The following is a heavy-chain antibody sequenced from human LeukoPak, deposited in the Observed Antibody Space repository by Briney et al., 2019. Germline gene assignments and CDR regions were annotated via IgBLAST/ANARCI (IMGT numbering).Heavy chain of an antibody. D-gene: IGHD2-21*02. Sequence: SVKVSCKASGGTSSSYAISWVRQAPGQGLEWMGGIIPIFGTANYAQKFQGRVTITADESTSTAYMELSSLRSEDTAVYYCARAYCGGDCYHEYFQHWGQGTLVTVSS. CDR1: GGTSSSYA. CDR2: IIPIFGTA. V-gene: IGHV1-69*13. CDR3: ARAYCGGDCYHEYFQH. J-gene: IGHJ1*01.